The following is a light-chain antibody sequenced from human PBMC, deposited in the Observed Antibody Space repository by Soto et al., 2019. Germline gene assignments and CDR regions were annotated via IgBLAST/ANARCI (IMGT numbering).Light chain of an antibody. CDR1: SSDVGGYNY. J-gene: IGLJ1*01. CDR2: DVS. V-gene: IGLV2-14*01. Sequence: SVLPQPASVSGSPGQSITISCTGTSSDVGGYNYVSWYQQHPGKAPKLMIYDVSNRPSGVSNRFSGSKSGNTASLTISGLQAEDEAEYYCSSYTSSSTLVFGTGTKVTVL. CDR3: SSYTSSSTLV.